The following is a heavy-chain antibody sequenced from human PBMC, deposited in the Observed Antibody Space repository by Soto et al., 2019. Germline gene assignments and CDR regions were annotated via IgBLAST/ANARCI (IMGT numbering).Heavy chain of an antibody. Sequence: PSETLSLTCAVYGGSFSGYYWSWIRQPPGKGLEWIGEINHSGSTNYNPSLKSRVTISVDTSKNQFSLKLSSVTAADMAVYYCARLGYCSGGSCYSQSPRYYYYYYMDVWGKGTTVTVS. CDR2: INHSGST. J-gene: IGHJ6*03. CDR1: GGSFSGYY. CDR3: ARLGYCSGGSCYSQSPRYYYYYYMDV. V-gene: IGHV4-34*01. D-gene: IGHD2-15*01.